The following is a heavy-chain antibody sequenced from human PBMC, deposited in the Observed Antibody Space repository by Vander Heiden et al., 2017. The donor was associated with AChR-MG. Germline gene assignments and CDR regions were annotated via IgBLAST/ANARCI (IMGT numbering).Heavy chain of an antibody. CDR3: ARDVTEL. CDR1: GFPFTGDV. Sequence: QVQLVQSGAEVKKPGASVNISCKASGFPFTGDVIHWVRHAPGQRPEWMGWIDAANAVTKYSQKSQGRVTITRDTSANTVYMELTSLTSEDTAVYYCARDVTELWGQGTLVTVSA. J-gene: IGHJ4*02. V-gene: IGHV1-3*01. CDR2: IDAANAVT. D-gene: IGHD1-7*01.